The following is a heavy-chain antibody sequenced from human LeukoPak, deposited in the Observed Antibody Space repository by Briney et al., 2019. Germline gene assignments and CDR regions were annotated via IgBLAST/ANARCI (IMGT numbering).Heavy chain of an antibody. J-gene: IGHJ4*02. V-gene: IGHV3-30-3*01. CDR3: ACVSGSYYKSFFFDY. Sequence: GGSLRLSCAASGFTFSSYAMSWVRQAPGKGLEWVAVISYDGSNKYYADSVKGRFTISRDNSKNTLYLQMNSLRAEDTAVYYCACVSGSYYKSFFFDYWGQGTLVTVSS. CDR2: ISYDGSNK. CDR1: GFTFSSYA. D-gene: IGHD1-26*01.